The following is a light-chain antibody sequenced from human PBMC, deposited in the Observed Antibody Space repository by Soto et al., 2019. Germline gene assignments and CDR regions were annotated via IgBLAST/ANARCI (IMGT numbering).Light chain of an antibody. CDR1: QSVSSN. CDR2: GAS. V-gene: IGKV3-15*01. J-gene: IGKJ5*01. CDR3: QQYNNWLPIT. Sequence: EIVLTHSPRTLYLSRGETASISCRASQSVSSNLAWYQQKPGQAPRLLIYGASTRATGIPARFSGSGSGTEFTLTISRLQSEDFAVYYCQQYNNWLPITFGQGTRLEIK.